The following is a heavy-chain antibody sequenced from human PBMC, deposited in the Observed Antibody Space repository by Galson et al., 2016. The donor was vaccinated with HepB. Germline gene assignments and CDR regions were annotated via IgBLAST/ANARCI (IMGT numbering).Heavy chain of an antibody. CDR3: ARDTGGMDV. CDR1: GFIFSSYS. V-gene: IGHV3-48*02. Sequence: SLRLSCAASGFIFSSYSFNWVRQAPGKGLEWVSYISSTRTLYYSDSVKGRFTISRDKAKNSVYLEMNSPSEEDTALYYCARDTGGMDVWGQGTTVTVSS. J-gene: IGHJ6*02. D-gene: IGHD4-17*01. CDR2: ISSTRTL.